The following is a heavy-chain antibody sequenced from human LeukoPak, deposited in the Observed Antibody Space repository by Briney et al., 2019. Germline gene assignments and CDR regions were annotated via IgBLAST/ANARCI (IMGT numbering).Heavy chain of an antibody. D-gene: IGHD1-14*01. Sequence: PGGSLRLSCAASGFTVSSNYMSWVRQAPGKGLEWVSSIYSGGSTYYADSGKGRFTISRDISKNTVYLQMNSLRAEDTAVYFCARVRLDRSERNLDAFENWGQGTMVTVSS. J-gene: IGHJ3*02. V-gene: IGHV3-53*01. CDR2: IYSGGST. CDR1: GFTVSSNY. CDR3: ARVRLDRSERNLDAFEN.